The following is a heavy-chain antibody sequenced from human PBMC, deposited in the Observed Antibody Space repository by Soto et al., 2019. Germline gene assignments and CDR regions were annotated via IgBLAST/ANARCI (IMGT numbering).Heavy chain of an antibody. CDR2: TYYSGST. D-gene: IGHD6-13*01. V-gene: IGHV4-59*12. Sequence: PSETLSLTCTVSGGSISSYYWSWIRQTPGKGLQYIGYTYYSGSTNYNPSLKSRVTISVDTSKNQFSLKLSSVTAADTAVYYCARGGGYSSSWYVNYYYGMDVWGQGTTVTVSS. CDR3: ARGGGYSSSWYVNYYYGMDV. CDR1: GGSISSYY. J-gene: IGHJ6*02.